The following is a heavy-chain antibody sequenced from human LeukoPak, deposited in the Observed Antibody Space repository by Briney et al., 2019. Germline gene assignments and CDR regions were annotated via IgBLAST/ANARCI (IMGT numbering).Heavy chain of an antibody. Sequence: PSDTLSLTCTVSGGSISNYYWGWIRQPRGKALEWIGSIYHSGSTYYNPSLKSRVTISVDTSKNQFSLKLISVTAADTAVYFCARALTSGWYSGKYYWGQGTLVTVSS. V-gene: IGHV4-38-2*02. CDR2: IYHSGST. CDR3: ARALTSGWYSGKYY. J-gene: IGHJ4*02. D-gene: IGHD6-19*01. CDR1: GGSISNYY.